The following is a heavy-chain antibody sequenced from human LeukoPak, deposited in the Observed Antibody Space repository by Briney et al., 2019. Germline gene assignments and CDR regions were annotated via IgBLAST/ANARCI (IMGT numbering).Heavy chain of an antibody. CDR2: IIPIFGTA. CDR3: ARDRGYSYAKKSSEYYYMDV. CDR1: RGTFSSYA. Sequence: SVKVSCKASRGTFSSYAISWVRQAPGQGLEWMGRIIPIFGTANYAQKFQGRVTITADESTSTAYMELSSLRSEDTAVYYCARDRGYSYAKKSSEYYYMDVWGKGTTVTISS. D-gene: IGHD5-18*01. J-gene: IGHJ6*03. V-gene: IGHV1-69*13.